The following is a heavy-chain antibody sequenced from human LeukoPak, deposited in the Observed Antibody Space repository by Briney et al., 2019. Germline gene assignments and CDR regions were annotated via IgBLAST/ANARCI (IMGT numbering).Heavy chain of an antibody. J-gene: IGHJ4*02. CDR1: GFTFSSYA. D-gene: IGHD1-26*01. CDR2: ISYDGSNK. V-gene: IGHV3-30-3*01. CDR3: ARDTLYSGSYFNY. Sequence: GGSLRLSCAASGFTFSSYAMHWVHQAPGKGLEWVAVISYDGSNKYYADSVKGRFTISRDNSKNTLYLQMNSLRAEDTAVYYCARDTLYSGSYFNYWGQGTLVTVSS.